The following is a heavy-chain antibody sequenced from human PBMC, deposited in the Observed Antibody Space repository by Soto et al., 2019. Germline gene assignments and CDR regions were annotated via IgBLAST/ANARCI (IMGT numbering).Heavy chain of an antibody. CDR1: GGSITSGDYY. D-gene: IGHD3-22*01. V-gene: IGHV4-30-4*01. CDR2: IYYRGST. J-gene: IGHJ4*02. Sequence: SETLSLACTVYGGSITSGDYYWSWIRRPPGKGLEWIGYIYYRGSTYYNPSLKSRVTISVDTSKNQFSLKLSSVTAADTAVYYCARDQLPGYYESSGYYDYWGQGTLVTVSS. CDR3: ARDQLPGYYESSGYYDY.